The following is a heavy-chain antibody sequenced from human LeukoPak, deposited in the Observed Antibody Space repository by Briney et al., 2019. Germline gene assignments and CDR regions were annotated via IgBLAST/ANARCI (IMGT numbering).Heavy chain of an antibody. J-gene: IGHJ4*02. CDR2: ISSSSSYI. V-gene: IGHV3-21*01. CDR1: GFTFSSYS. CDR3: AKSAPPANIAAAGSRPDY. Sequence: GGSLRLSCAASGFTFSSYSMNWVRQAPGKGLEWVSSISSSSSYIYYADSVKGRFTISRDNAKDSLYLQMNSLRAEDTAVYYCAKSAPPANIAAAGSRPDYWGQGTLVTVSS. D-gene: IGHD6-13*01.